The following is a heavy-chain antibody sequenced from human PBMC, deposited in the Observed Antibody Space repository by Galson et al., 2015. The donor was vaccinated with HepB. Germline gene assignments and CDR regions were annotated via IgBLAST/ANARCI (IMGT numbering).Heavy chain of an antibody. V-gene: IGHV3-23*01. J-gene: IGHJ5*02. CDR3: VKEGAWFGGDWFDP. CDR2: INGRGSTR. Sequence: SLRLSCAGSGFIFRHHAMAWIRQAPGKGLEWVSGINGRGSTRSYSDAVKGRFSISRDNAKDTVFLQMDNLRPEDTAVYYCVKEGAWFGGDWFDPWGQGALVTVS. CDR1: GFIFRHHA. D-gene: IGHD3-16*01.